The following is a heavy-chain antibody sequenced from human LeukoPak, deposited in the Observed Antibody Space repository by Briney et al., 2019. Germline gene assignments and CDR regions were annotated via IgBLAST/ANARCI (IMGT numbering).Heavy chain of an antibody. Sequence: ASVKVSCKASGYTFTSYGISWVRQAPGQGLEWMGWISPYNGNTNYAQKLQGRVTMTTDTSTSTAYMELRSLRSDDTAVYYCARAIDYGGNSAFDIWGQGTMVTVSS. CDR1: GYTFTSYG. CDR3: ARAIDYGGNSAFDI. D-gene: IGHD4-23*01. CDR2: ISPYNGNT. V-gene: IGHV1-18*01. J-gene: IGHJ3*02.